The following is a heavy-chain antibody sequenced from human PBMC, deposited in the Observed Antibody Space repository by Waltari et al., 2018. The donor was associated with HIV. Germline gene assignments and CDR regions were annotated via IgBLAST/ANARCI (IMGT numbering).Heavy chain of an antibody. CDR2: LYYRGSP. Sequence: QLQLQESGPGLVKPSETLSLTCTVSGGSISSSTYYWGWVRQPPGKGLEGLGNLYYRGSPHSNPSLKSRVTISVDTSKNQFSLKLSSVTAADTAVYYCTRLSIVVVTAIDFWGQGTLVTVSS. CDR1: GGSISSSTYY. J-gene: IGHJ4*02. V-gene: IGHV4-39*01. D-gene: IGHD2-21*02. CDR3: TRLSIVVVTAIDF.